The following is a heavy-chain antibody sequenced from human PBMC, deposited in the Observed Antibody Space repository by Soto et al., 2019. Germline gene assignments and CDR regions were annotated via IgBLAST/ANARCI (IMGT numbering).Heavy chain of an antibody. Sequence: GGSLRLSCAASGFTFSSYSMNWVRQAPGKGLEWVSSISSSSSYIYYADSVKGRFTISRDNAKNSLYLQMNSLRAEDTAVYYCARDPRAYGDYGRAFDYWGQGTLVTVSS. V-gene: IGHV3-21*01. D-gene: IGHD4-17*01. CDR1: GFTFSSYS. J-gene: IGHJ4*02. CDR2: ISSSSSYI. CDR3: ARDPRAYGDYGRAFDY.